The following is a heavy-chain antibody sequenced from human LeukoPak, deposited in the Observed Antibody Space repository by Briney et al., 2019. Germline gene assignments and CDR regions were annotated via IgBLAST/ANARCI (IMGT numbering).Heavy chain of an antibody. D-gene: IGHD1-26*01. Sequence: GGSLRLSCTASGFTFGDYAMSWVRQAPGKGLEWVGFIRSKAYGGTTEYAASVKGRFTISRDDSKSIAYLQMNSLKTEDTAVYYCTRVGATTYCYYYYMDVWGKGTTVTISS. CDR3: TRVGATTYCYYYYMDV. J-gene: IGHJ6*03. CDR1: GFTFGDYA. CDR2: IRSKAYGGTT. V-gene: IGHV3-49*04.